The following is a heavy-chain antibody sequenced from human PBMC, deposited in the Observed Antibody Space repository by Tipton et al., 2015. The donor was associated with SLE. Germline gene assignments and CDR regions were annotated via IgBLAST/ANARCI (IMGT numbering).Heavy chain of an antibody. CDR1: GFTFRDYE. CDR2: ISAGGSTI. CDR3: ARYLKDYCSTTSPCGMDV. D-gene: IGHD2-2*01. J-gene: IGHJ6*02. V-gene: IGHV3-48*03. Sequence: SLKLSCAASGFTFRDYEMNWVRQAPGKGLEWVSYISAGGSTIHYADSVEGRFTISRDNAKNSLYLQMNNLRAEDTAVYYCARYLKDYCSTTSPCGMDVWGPGTTVTVSS.